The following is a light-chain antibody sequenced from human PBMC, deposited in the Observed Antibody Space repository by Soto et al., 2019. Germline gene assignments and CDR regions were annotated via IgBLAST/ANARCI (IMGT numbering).Light chain of an antibody. J-gene: IGKJ1*01. CDR1: QTISSL. CDR3: QHCYSYSEA. CDR2: KAS. Sequence: DIQITQCPSTLSRSVGDRVTITCRASQTISSLLSWYQQKPGKAPKLLIYKASTLKSGVPSRFSGSGSGTEFTLTISSLQPEDFATYYCQHCYSYSEAFGQGTKVDIK. V-gene: IGKV1-5*03.